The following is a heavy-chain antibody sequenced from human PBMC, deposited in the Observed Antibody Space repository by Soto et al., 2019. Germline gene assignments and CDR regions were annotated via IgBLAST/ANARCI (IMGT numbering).Heavy chain of an antibody. J-gene: IGHJ4*02. Sequence: ASVKVSCKASGGTFSSYAISWVRQAPGQGLEWMGGIIPIFGTANYAQKFQGRGTITADESTSTAYMELSSLRSEDTAVYYCARSLRDYDMSGYFYYFDYWGQGTLVTVSS. V-gene: IGHV1-69*13. D-gene: IGHD3-22*01. CDR3: ARSLRDYDMSGYFYYFDY. CDR2: IIPIFGTA. CDR1: GGTFSSYA.